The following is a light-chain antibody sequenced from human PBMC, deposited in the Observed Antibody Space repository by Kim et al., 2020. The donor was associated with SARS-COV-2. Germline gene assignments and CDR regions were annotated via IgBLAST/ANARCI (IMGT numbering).Light chain of an antibody. CDR1: SSDVGGYNY. CDR2: EVS. CDR3: ISYTSRSTPV. J-gene: IGLJ1*01. V-gene: IGLV2-14*01. Sequence: QSALTQPASVSGSPGQSIAITCTGTSSDVGGYNYVSWYQQHPGKAPKLMIYEVSNRPSGMSNRFSGSKSGNTAALTISGLQAEDEAVYYCISYTSRSTPVFGTGTKVTFL.